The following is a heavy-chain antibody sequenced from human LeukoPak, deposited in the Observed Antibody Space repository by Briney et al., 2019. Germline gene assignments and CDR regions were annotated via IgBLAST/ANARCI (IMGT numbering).Heavy chain of an antibody. CDR2: ISSSSSYI. J-gene: IGHJ4*02. D-gene: IGHD4-17*01. CDR1: GFTFSSYS. CDR3: ARDAGLRRPLDY. Sequence: GGSLRLSCAASGFTFSSYSMNWVRQAPGKGLEWVSSISSSSSYIYYADSVKGRFTISRDNAKNSLYLQMNSLRAEDTAVYYCARDAGLRRPLDYWGQGTLVTVSS. V-gene: IGHV3-21*01.